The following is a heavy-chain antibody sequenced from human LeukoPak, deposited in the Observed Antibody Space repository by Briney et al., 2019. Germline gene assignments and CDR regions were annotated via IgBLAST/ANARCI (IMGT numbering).Heavy chain of an antibody. CDR3: ARFIRTREFDY. CDR1: GGSISSSSYY. J-gene: IGHJ4*02. V-gene: IGHV4-39*07. CDR2: IYYSGST. Sequence: SETLSLTCTVSGGSISSSSYYWGWIRQPPGKGLEWIGSIYYSGSTNYNPSLKSRVTISVDTSKNQFSLKLSSVTAADTAVYYCARFIRTREFDYWGQGTLVTVSS. D-gene: IGHD3-10*01.